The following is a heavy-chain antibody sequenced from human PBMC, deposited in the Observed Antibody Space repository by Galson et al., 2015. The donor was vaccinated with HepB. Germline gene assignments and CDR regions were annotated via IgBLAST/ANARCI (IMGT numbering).Heavy chain of an antibody. CDR2: IREDGSDK. D-gene: IGHD5-24*01. CDR1: GFQFSDYW. Sequence: SLRLSCAASGFQFSDYWMSWPRQAPGKGLEWVASIREDGSDKYYGDSLRGRFNISRDNAGDSLFLHMSSLRAEDTAVYYCAREGLQFVRDWFDPWGQGTLVTVSS. CDR3: AREGLQFVRDWFDP. J-gene: IGHJ5*02. V-gene: IGHV3-7*01.